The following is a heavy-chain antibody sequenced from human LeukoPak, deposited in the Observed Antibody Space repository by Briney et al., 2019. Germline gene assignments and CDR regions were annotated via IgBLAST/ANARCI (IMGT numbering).Heavy chain of an antibody. D-gene: IGHD3-22*01. CDR2: TYYSGNT. Sequence: SETLSLICTVSGGSMSSYYWSWIRQPPGKGLEWIGYTYYSGNTNYNPSLKSRVTISVDTSKNQFSLKVSSVTAADTAVYYCARVFHGSSGYPLDYWGQGTLVTVSS. V-gene: IGHV4-59*01. CDR3: ARVFHGSSGYPLDY. J-gene: IGHJ4*02. CDR1: GGSMSSYY.